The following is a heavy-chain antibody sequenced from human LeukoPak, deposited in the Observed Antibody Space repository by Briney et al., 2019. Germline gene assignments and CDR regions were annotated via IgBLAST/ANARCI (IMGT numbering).Heavy chain of an antibody. D-gene: IGHD3-3*01. J-gene: IGHJ4*02. V-gene: IGHV1-2*02. CDR2: INPNSDGT. CDR3: ARVQYDFWSGSYYFDY. CDR1: GYTFTGYY. Sequence: ASVTVSCKASGYTFTGYYMHWVRQAPGQGLEWMGWINPNSDGTNYAQKFQGRVTMTRDTSISTAYMELSRLRSDDTAVYYCARVQYDFWSGSYYFDYWGQGTLVTVSS.